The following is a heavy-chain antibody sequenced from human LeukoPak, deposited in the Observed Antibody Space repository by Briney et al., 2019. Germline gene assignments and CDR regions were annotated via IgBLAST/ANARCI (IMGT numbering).Heavy chain of an antibody. CDR2: MNPNSGNT. V-gene: IGHV1-8*01. D-gene: IGHD6-19*01. Sequence: GASVKVSCKASGYTFTSYDINWVRQATGQGLEWMGWMNPNSGNTGYAQKFQGRVTMTTDTSTSTAYMELRSLRSDDTAVYYCARDSSGWQDYWGQGTLVTVSS. CDR1: GYTFTSYD. CDR3: ARDSSGWQDY. J-gene: IGHJ4*02.